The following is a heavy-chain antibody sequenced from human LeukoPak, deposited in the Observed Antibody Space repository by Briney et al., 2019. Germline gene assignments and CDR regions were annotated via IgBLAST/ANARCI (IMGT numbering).Heavy chain of an antibody. Sequence: ASVTVSFKASGYTFTIYGISWVRQAPGQGLGWMGWISAYNGNTNYAQKLQGRVTMTTDTSTSTAYMELRSLRSDDTAVYYCARVGAVAGISDYWGQGTLVTVSS. J-gene: IGHJ4*02. CDR1: GYTFTIYG. V-gene: IGHV1-18*01. D-gene: IGHD6-19*01. CDR3: ARVGAVAGISDY. CDR2: ISAYNGNT.